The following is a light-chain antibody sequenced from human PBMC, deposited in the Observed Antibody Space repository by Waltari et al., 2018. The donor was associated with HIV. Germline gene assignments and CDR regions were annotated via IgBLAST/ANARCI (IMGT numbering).Light chain of an antibody. CDR3: QQYDSYPWS. V-gene: IGKV1-5*03. J-gene: IGKJ1*01. Sequence: DIQMTQSPSRLFSSVGDKVTITCRASQSVASHFAWYQQKSGAAPKLLIHSASTLDIGVSSKFRGSGSGTEFTLTIDNLQPDDLATYFCQQYDSYPWSFGQGTRVGL. CDR2: SAS. CDR1: QSVASH.